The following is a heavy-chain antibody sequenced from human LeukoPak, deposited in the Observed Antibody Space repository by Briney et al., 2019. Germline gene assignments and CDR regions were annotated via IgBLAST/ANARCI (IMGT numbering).Heavy chain of an antibody. CDR3: ASPFPGYSSGWRFDY. Sequence: SETLSLTCTVSGYSINSGYYWGWIRQPPGKGLGWIGSIYHSGSTYYNPSLKSRVTISVDTSKNRFSLKLSSVTAADTAVYYCASPFPGYSSGWRFDYWGQGTLVTVSS. J-gene: IGHJ4*02. V-gene: IGHV4-38-2*02. CDR1: GYSINSGYY. CDR2: IYHSGST. D-gene: IGHD6-19*01.